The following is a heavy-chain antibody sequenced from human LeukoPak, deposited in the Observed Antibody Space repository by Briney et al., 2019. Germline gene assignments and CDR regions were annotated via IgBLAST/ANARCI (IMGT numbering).Heavy chain of an antibody. Sequence: SETLSLTCTVSGGSISSSSYYWGWIRQPPGKGLEWIGSIYYSGSTYYNPSLKSRVTISVDTSKNQFSLKLSSVTAADTAVYYCARGGSYYGAVDYWGQGTLVTVSS. J-gene: IGHJ4*02. CDR1: GGSISSSSYY. V-gene: IGHV4-39*07. CDR3: ARGGSYYGAVDY. D-gene: IGHD1-26*01. CDR2: IYYSGST.